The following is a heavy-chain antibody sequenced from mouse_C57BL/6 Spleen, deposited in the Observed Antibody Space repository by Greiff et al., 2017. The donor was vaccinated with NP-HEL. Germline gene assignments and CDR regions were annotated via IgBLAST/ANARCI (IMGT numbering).Heavy chain of an antibody. CDR2: IYPGSGST. J-gene: IGHJ4*01. Sequence: VQLQQPGAELVKPGASVKMSCKASGYTFTSYWITWVKQRPGQGLEWIGDIYPGSGSTNYNEKFKSKATLTVDTSSSTAYMQLSSLTSEDSAVYYCAREGDGYYHYYAMDYWGQGTSVTVSS. D-gene: IGHD2-3*01. CDR3: AREGDGYYHYYAMDY. CDR1: GYTFTSYW. V-gene: IGHV1-55*01.